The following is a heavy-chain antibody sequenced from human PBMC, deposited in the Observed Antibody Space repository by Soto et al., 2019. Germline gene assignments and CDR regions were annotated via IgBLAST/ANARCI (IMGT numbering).Heavy chain of an antibody. V-gene: IGHV4-59*01. CDR2: FQYSGST. Sequence: PSETLSLTCSVSGASIRSYAWGWIRQPPGEGLGWIGYFQYSGSTKYNPSLKGRVTISIDIPQNQFSLKLNSVTAADTVVYYFSREMGTWLLNAVLVPWGQGIQVTVSS. D-gene: IGHD2-8*02. J-gene: IGHJ5*01. CDR1: GASIRSYA. CDR3: SREMGTWLLNAVLVP.